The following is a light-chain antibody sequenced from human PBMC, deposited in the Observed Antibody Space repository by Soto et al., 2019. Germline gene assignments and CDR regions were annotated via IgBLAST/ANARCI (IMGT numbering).Light chain of an antibody. CDR2: GAS. CDR1: QSVSSSY. V-gene: IGKV3-20*01. Sequence: EIVLTQSPATLSLSPGERATLSCRASQSVSSSYLAWYQQKPGQPPRLLIYGASRRATGIPDRFSGSGSGTDFTLTISRLEPEDFAVYYCQQYGSSGTFGQGTKVDIK. J-gene: IGKJ1*01. CDR3: QQYGSSGT.